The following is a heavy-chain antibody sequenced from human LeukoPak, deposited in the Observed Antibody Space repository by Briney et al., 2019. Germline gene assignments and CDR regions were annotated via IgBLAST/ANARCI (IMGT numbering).Heavy chain of an antibody. J-gene: IGHJ4*02. CDR1: GGSISSYY. CDR3: ARGSRGSGWTAFDY. D-gene: IGHD6-19*01. V-gene: IGHV4-4*07. Sequence: SETLSLTCTVSGGSISSYYFNWIRHPAGKGLEWIGRIYSTGSTNYNPSLKSRVTMSVDTSRNQFSVKLDSVTAADTAVYYCARGSRGSGWTAFDYWGQGTLVTVSS. CDR2: IYSTGST.